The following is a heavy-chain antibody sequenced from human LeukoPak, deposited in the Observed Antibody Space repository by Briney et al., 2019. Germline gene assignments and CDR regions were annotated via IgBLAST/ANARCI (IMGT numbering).Heavy chain of an antibody. Sequence: PSETLSLTCAVYGGSFSGYYWTWIRQPPGKGLEWIGEMNHSGSANYNPSLKSRVTISVDTSKNQCSLRLSSVTAADTAVYYCARTFRRDSFDVWGQGIIVTVSS. D-gene: IGHD3-16*01. CDR2: MNHSGSA. CDR1: GGSFSGYY. V-gene: IGHV4-34*01. CDR3: ARTFRRDSFDV. J-gene: IGHJ3*01.